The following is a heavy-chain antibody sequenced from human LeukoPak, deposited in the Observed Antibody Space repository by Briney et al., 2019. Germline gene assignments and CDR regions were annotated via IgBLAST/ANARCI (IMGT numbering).Heavy chain of an antibody. J-gene: IGHJ5*02. V-gene: IGHV1-2*02. CDR1: GYTFTGYY. CDR3: ARDSSTSRSWFDP. Sequence: ASVKVSCKASGYTFTGYYVHWVRQAPGQGLEWMGWINPNSGGTNYAQKFQGRVTMTRDTSISTAYMELSRLRSDDTAVYYCARDSSTSRSWFDPWGQGTLVTVSS. D-gene: IGHD2-2*01. CDR2: INPNSGGT.